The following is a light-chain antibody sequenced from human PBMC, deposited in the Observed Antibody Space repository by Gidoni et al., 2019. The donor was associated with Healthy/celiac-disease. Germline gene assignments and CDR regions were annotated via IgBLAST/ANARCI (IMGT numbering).Light chain of an antibody. CDR3: QQYNNWPFT. V-gene: IGKV3-15*01. CDR2: GAS. CDR1: QSVSSN. Sequence: EIVMTQSPATLSVSPGERAPLSCRASQSVSSNLAWYQQKPGQAPRLLIYGASTRAPGIPARFSGSGSGTEFTLTISGLQSEDFAVYYCQQYNNWPFTFGPGTKVDIK. J-gene: IGKJ3*01.